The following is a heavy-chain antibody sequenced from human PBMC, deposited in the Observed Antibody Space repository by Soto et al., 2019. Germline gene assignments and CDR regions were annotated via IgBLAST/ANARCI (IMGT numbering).Heavy chain of an antibody. J-gene: IGHJ4*02. D-gene: IGHD6-19*01. V-gene: IGHV3-33*01. CDR3: ARDPAEEQWTSSFDY. CDR1: GFTFSSYG. CDR2: IWYDGSNK. Sequence: PGGSLRLSCVASGFTFSSYGMHWVRQAPGKGLEWVAVIWYDGSNKYYADSVKGRFTISRDNSKNTLYLQMNSLRAEDTAVYYCARDPAEEQWTSSFDYWGQGTLVTVSS.